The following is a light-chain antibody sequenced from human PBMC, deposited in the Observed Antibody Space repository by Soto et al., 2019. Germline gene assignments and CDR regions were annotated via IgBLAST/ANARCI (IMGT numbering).Light chain of an antibody. CDR1: SSDVGDYEH. Sequence: QSVLTQPPSVSGSPGQSVTISCTVTSSDVGDYEHVSWYQLAPGTAPKLLISDVINRPSGVPDRFSGSKSGNTPSLTISGLQAEDEAYYYCGLFTSSATWVFGGGTKLTVL. V-gene: IGLV2-18*01. CDR3: GLFTSSATWV. CDR2: DVI. J-gene: IGLJ3*02.